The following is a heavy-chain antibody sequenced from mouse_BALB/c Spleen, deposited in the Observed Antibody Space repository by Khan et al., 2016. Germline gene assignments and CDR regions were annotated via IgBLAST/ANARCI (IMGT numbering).Heavy chain of an antibody. CDR2: INPNNDNT. V-gene: IGHV1S136*01. CDR3: ARESTIADWYFDV. D-gene: IGHD2-14*01. Sequence: VQLQQSGPEVVKPGASVKMSCKTSGYTFTNYVMHWVKQKPGQGLEWIGYINPNNDNTRYNEKFKGKATLTSDKSSSTVYMELSSLTSEDSAVYYCARESTIADWYFDVWGAGTTVTVSS. J-gene: IGHJ1*01. CDR1: GYTFTNYV.